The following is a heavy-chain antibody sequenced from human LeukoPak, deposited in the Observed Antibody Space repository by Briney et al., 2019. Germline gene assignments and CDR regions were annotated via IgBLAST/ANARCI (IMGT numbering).Heavy chain of an antibody. V-gene: IGHV4-38-2*01. Sequence: SETLSLTCAVSGYSISSGYYWGWTRQPPGKGLEWIGCIYHSGSTSYNPSLKSRVTISVDTSKNQFSLKLSSVTAADTAVYYCASTYYDFWSGYYYYMDVWGKGTTVTVSS. CDR3: ASTYYDFWSGYYYYMDV. CDR2: IYHSGST. J-gene: IGHJ6*03. CDR1: GYSISSGYY. D-gene: IGHD3-3*01.